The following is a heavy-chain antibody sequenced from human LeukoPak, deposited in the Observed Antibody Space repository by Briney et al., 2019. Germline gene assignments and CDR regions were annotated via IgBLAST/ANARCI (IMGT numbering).Heavy chain of an antibody. CDR2: IYPGDPKT. V-gene: IGHV5-51*01. J-gene: IGHJ4*02. Sequence: GESLKISCKTSGYSFSSYWIGWVRQMPGKGLEWVGIIYPGDPKTRYGPSFQGQVTISVDKSISTAYLQWSSLKASDTAMYCCARPQYGACDYWGQGTLVTVSS. D-gene: IGHD4-17*01. CDR3: ARPQYGACDY. CDR1: GYSFSSYW.